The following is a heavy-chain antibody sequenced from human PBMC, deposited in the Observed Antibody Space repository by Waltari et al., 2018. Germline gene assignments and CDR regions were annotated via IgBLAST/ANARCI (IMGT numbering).Heavy chain of an antibody. Sequence: QVQLQESGPGLVKPSETLSLTCPVSGDSVSSGLYHWSWIRQPPGKGLEWIGNIYYSGSTNYNPSFNSRVTISVDTSKNQFSLNLTSVTATDTAVYYCARQIVVVAATPGYFDSWGQGTLVAVSS. CDR1: GDSVSSGLYH. CDR3: ARQIVVVAATPGYFDS. CDR2: IYYSGST. V-gene: IGHV4-61*01. J-gene: IGHJ4*02. D-gene: IGHD2-15*01.